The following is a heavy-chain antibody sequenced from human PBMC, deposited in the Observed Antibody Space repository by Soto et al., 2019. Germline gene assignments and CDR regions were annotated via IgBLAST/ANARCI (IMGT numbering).Heavy chain of an antibody. V-gene: IGHV3-30*18. CDR1: GFTFSSYG. CDR2: ISYDGSNK. CDR3: AKDLRAAAGTFYY. D-gene: IGHD6-13*01. J-gene: IGHJ4*02. Sequence: GGSLRLSCAASGFTFSSYGMHWVRQAPGKGLEWVAVISYDGSNKYYADSVKGRFTISRDNSKNTLYLQMNSLRAEDTAVYYCAKDLRAAAGTFYYCGQGTLVTVSS.